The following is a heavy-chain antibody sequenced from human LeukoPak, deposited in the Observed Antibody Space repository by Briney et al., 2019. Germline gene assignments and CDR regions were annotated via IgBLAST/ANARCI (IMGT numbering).Heavy chain of an antibody. CDR2: IYYSGST. CDR1: GGSISSSTYY. J-gene: IGHJ4*02. D-gene: IGHD3-10*01. CDR3: ARHGSGSYSY. Sequence: ASETLSLTCTVSGGSISSSTYYWGWIRQPPGKGLEWIGTIYYSGSTYYNPSLKSRVTISVDTSKNQFSLKLSSVTAADTAVYYCARHGSGSYSYWGQGTLVTVSS. V-gene: IGHV4-39*01.